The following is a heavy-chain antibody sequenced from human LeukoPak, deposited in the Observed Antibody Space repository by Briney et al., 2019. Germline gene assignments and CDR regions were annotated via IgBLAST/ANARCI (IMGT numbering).Heavy chain of an antibody. CDR3: ARVQGAYFMDV. J-gene: IGHJ6*03. CDR1: GYDISSGYY. CDR2: IYHGGNT. Sequence: SETLSLTCSVSGYDISSGYYWGCIRQSSGKGLEWIGSIYHGGNTYYSQSLKSRVTISIDASKNQFSLRLTSVIAEDTAVYYCARVQGAYFMDVWGKGTTVTVSS. D-gene: IGHD1-26*01. V-gene: IGHV4-38-2*02.